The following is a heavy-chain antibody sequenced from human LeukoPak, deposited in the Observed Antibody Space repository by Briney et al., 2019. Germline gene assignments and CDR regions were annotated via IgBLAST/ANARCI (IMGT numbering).Heavy chain of an antibody. Sequence: MPGGSLRLSCAASGFTFSDYYMSWIRQAPGKGLEWVSYISSSGSTIYYADSVKGRFTISRDNAKNSLYLQMNSLRAEDTAVYYCAKGSRGLWFGELAPLDAFDIWGQGTMVTVSS. CDR2: ISSSGSTI. CDR1: GFTFSDYY. CDR3: AKGSRGLWFGELAPLDAFDI. J-gene: IGHJ3*02. V-gene: IGHV3-11*04. D-gene: IGHD3-10*01.